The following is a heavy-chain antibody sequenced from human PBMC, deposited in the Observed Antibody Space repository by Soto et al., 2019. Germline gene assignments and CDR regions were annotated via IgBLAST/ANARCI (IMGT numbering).Heavy chain of an antibody. D-gene: IGHD6-19*01. CDR3: ARAGSSGWTGYHWFDP. CDR1: GYRFTNYW. CDR2: IYPGDSDT. Sequence: GESLKISCQGSGYRFTNYWIGWVRQLPGKGLEWMGIIYPGDSDTRYSPSFQGQVTISADKSINTAYLQWSSLKASDIAIYYCARAGSSGWTGYHWFDPWGQGTLVTVS. J-gene: IGHJ5*02. V-gene: IGHV5-51*01.